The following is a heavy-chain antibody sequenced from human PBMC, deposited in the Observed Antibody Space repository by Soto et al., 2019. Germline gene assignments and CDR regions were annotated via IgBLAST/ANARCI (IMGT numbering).Heavy chain of an antibody. CDR3: ARVGLLSDSSGYYLADAFAI. J-gene: IGHJ3*02. D-gene: IGHD3-22*01. Sequence: ASVKVSCKASGYTFTSYYMHWVRQAPGQGLEWMGIINPSGGSTSYAQKFQGRVTMTRDTSTSTVYMELSSLRSEDTAVYYCARVGLLSDSSGYYLADAFAIWGQGTMVTVSS. V-gene: IGHV1-46*01. CDR2: INPSGGST. CDR1: GYTFTSYY.